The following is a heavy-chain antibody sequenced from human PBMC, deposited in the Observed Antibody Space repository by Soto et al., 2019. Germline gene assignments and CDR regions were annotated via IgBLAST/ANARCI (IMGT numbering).Heavy chain of an antibody. CDR1: GLTFSTFA. V-gene: IGHV3-23*01. Sequence: GGSLRLSCAASGLTFSTFAMSWVRQAPGKGLDWVSTISETGSNTYYADSGKGRFTISRDNSKNPLYLQVNSLRAEDTAVYYCAKSRISWYASYFDYWGQGTLVTVSS. D-gene: IGHD6-13*01. CDR3: AKSRISWYASYFDY. J-gene: IGHJ4*02. CDR2: ISETGSNT.